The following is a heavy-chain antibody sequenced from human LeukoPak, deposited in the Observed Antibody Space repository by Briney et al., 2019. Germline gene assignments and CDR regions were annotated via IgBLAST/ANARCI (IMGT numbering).Heavy chain of an antibody. D-gene: IGHD6-13*01. CDR2: IYTSGST. J-gene: IGHJ4*02. V-gene: IGHV4-61*02. CDR3: ARGIDY. CDR1: GGSISSGSYY. Sequence: NASQTLSLTCTVSGGSISSGSYYWSWIRQPAGKGLEWIGRIYTSGSTNYNPSLKNRVTISVDTSKNQFSLKLSSVTAADTAVYYCARGIDYWGQGTLVTVSS.